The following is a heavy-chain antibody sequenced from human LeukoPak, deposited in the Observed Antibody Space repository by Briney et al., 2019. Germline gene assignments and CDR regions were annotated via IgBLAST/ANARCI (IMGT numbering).Heavy chain of an antibody. D-gene: IGHD1-26*01. J-gene: IGHJ3*02. CDR1: GFTFTSSA. CDR3: AAYSGSYLGAFDI. Sequence: TSVKVSCKASGFTFTSSAVQWVGQARGQRLEWIGWIVVGSGNTNYAQKFQERVTITRDMSTSTAYMELSSLRSEDTAVYYCAAYSGSYLGAFDIWGQGTMVTVSS. CDR2: IVVGSGNT. V-gene: IGHV1-58*01.